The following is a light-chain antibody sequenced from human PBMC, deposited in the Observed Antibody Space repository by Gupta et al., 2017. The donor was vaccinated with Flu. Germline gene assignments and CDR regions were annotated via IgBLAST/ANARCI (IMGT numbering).Light chain of an antibody. Sequence: QSALTQPASVSGSPGQSITTSCTRTSSDIGAYNYVSWYQQHPNNAPKLMIYEVSNRPSGVSNRFSGSKSGNTASLTISGLQAEDEADYYCSSYTGSGTVFGGGTKVAVL. V-gene: IGLV2-14*01. CDR2: EVS. J-gene: IGLJ3*02. CDR1: SSDIGAYNY. CDR3: SSYTGSGTV.